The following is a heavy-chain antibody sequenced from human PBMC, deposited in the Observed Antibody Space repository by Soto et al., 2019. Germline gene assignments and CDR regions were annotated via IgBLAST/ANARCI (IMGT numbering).Heavy chain of an antibody. Sequence: QVQLVESGGGVVQPGTSRRLSCVGSGFTFRSYVIHWVRQAPGKGLEWVALTSYDGNNKDYGDTVKGRFTISRDNSRNTVDLQVDSLRRQNTATYYCARGGRTGGLDVWGQGTLVSVSS. D-gene: IGHD3-16*01. V-gene: IGHV3-33*05. J-gene: IGHJ1*01. CDR3: ARGGRTGGLDV. CDR1: GFTFRSYV. CDR2: TSYDGNNK.